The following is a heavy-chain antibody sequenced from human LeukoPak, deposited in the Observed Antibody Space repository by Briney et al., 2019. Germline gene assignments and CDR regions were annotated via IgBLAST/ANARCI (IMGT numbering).Heavy chain of an antibody. CDR3: VKGDRIGGRAYYYGMDV. CDR2: ISSNGGST. J-gene: IGHJ6*02. Sequence: GGSLRLSCSVFGFTFSSYAMHWVRQGPGKGLEYVSSISSNGGSTYYADSVKGRFTISRDNSKNTVYLQMSSLRAEDTAVYYCVKGDRIGGRAYYYGMDVWGQGTTVTVSS. CDR1: GFTFSSYA. V-gene: IGHV3-64D*06. D-gene: IGHD2-21*01.